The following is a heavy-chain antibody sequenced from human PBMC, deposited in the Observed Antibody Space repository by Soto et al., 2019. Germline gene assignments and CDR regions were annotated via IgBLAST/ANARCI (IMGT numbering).Heavy chain of an antibody. Sequence: QVQLVESGGGVVQPGRSLRLSCTASRFTFSSSGMHWVRQAPGKGLEWVAVISHDGSNKYYADSVKGRFTISRDNSKNTLYLQMNSLRAEDTAVYYCAKDDNYDYVWGTYRSLYFDYWGRGTLVTVSS. CDR2: ISHDGSNK. D-gene: IGHD3-16*02. V-gene: IGHV3-30*18. CDR3: AKDDNYDYVWGTYRSLYFDY. J-gene: IGHJ4*02. CDR1: RFTFSSSG.